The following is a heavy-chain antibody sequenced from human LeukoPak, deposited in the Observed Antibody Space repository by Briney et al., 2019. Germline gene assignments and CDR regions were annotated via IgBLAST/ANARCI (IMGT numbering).Heavy chain of an antibody. CDR2: IYPGDSNT. Sequence: GESLKISCKGSGYSFISYWIAWVRQMPGKGLEWMGIIYPGDSNTRYSPSFQGQVTISVGKSISTAYLQWSSLKASDTAMYYCARHVYGDFRWFDPWGQGTLVTVFS. V-gene: IGHV5-51*01. CDR1: GYSFISYW. D-gene: IGHD4-17*01. J-gene: IGHJ5*02. CDR3: ARHVYGDFRWFDP.